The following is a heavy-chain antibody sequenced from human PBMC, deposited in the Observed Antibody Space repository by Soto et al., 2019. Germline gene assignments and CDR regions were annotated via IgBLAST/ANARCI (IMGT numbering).Heavy chain of an antibody. CDR2: IFHGGST. CDR3: ARGRVVVPAAVMFNCLDP. Sequence: SETLSLTCSVSGGSISSGYYSWNWIRQPPGKGLEWIGYIFHGGSTYYNPSLRSQVTISVDRSRTQFSLKMSSVTAADTAVYYCARGRVVVPAAVMFNCLDPWGQGALVTVSS. CDR1: GGSISSGYYS. D-gene: IGHD2-2*01. J-gene: IGHJ5*02. V-gene: IGHV4-30-2*01.